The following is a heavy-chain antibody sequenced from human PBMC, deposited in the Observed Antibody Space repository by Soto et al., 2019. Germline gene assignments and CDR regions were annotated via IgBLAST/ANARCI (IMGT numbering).Heavy chain of an antibody. CDR3: ARGTMGYYYRSGSYSTFGY. J-gene: IGHJ4*02. CDR1: GYTFTSYD. D-gene: IGHD3-10*01. Sequence: QVQLVQSGAEVKKPGASVKVSCKASGYTFTSYDINWVRQATGQGLEWMGWMNPNSGNTGYAQKFQGRVTMTRNTSISTAYMELSSLRSEDTAVYYCARGTMGYYYRSGSYSTFGYWGQGTLVTVSS. V-gene: IGHV1-8*01. CDR2: MNPNSGNT.